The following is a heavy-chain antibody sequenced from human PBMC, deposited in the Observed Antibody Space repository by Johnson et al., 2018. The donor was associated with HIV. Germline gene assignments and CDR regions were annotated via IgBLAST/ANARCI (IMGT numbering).Heavy chain of an antibody. V-gene: IGHV3-11*01. J-gene: IGHJ3*02. CDR1: GFTFSDYY. Sequence: QVQLVESGGGLVKPGGSLRLSCAASGFTFSDYYMSWIRQTPGKGLEWVSYISSSGTTVYNADSVKGRFSISRDNAKQSLYLQMNSLRPEDTGLYYCAKDIASGYTNGGTLDIWGQGTMVTISS. CDR2: ISSSGTTV. CDR3: AKDIASGYTNGGTLDI. D-gene: IGHD6-19*01.